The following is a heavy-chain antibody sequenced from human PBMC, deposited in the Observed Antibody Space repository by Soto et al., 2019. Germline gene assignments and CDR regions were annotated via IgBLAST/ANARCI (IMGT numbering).Heavy chain of an antibody. CDR2: IFSSGES. CDR1: GFTISSTY. D-gene: IGHD3-10*01. J-gene: IGHJ4*02. Sequence: VGSLRLSCAASGFTISSTYMSWVRQAPGKGLEWVSIIFSSGESFYADSVKGRFTISRDSSDNTVYLQMNSLKAEDTAVYYCARGGIGMVRTFDHWGQGTLVTVSS. CDR3: ARGGIGMVRTFDH. V-gene: IGHV3-53*01.